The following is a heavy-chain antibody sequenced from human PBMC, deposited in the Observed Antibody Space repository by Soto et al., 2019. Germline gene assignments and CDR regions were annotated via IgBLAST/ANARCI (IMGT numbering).Heavy chain of an antibody. J-gene: IGHJ6*02. CDR3: ARLGYCSSTSCYGTLDYYYYYGMDV. CDR1: GGSISSSSYY. CDR2: IYYSGST. V-gene: IGHV4-39*01. D-gene: IGHD2-2*01. Sequence: SETLSLTCTVSGGSISSSSYYWGWIRQPPGKGLEWIGSIYYSGSTYYNPSLKSRVTISVDTSKNQFSLKLSSVTAADTAVYYCARLGYCSSTSCYGTLDYYYYYGMDVWGQGTTVT.